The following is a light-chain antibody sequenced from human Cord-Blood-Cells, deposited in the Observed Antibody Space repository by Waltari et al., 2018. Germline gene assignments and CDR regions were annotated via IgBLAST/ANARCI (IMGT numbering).Light chain of an antibody. CDR3: QQYGSSPPLT. CDR2: GAS. V-gene: IGKV3-20*01. J-gene: IGKJ4*01. Sequence: EIELTQSPGTLSLSPGERATLSCRASQSVSSSYLAWYQQKPGQAPRLLIYGASSRATGIPDRFSGSGSGTDFTLTISRPEPEDFAVYYCQQYGSSPPLTFGGGTKVEIK. CDR1: QSVSSSY.